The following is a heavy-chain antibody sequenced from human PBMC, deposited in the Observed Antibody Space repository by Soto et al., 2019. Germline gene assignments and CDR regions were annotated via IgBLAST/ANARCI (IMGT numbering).Heavy chain of an antibody. D-gene: IGHD2-21*02. CDR1: GVSISSHDW. CDR2: SHQSGNT. Sequence: SETLSLTCAVSGVSISSHDWWTWVRQPPGKGLEWIGESHQSGNTNYNSSLESRVTISVDKSKNQFSLKLTSVTVADTAVYYCARLGVCGDDCYSFDDWGQGALVTVSS. V-gene: IGHV4-4*02. CDR3: ARLGVCGDDCYSFDD. J-gene: IGHJ4*02.